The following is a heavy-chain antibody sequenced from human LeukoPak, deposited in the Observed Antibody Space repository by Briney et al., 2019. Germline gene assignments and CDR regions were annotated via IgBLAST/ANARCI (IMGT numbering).Heavy chain of an antibody. Sequence: PGGSLRLSCAASGFTFSSYSMNWVRQAPGKGLEWVSYISSSSSTIYYADSVKGRFTISRDNAKNSLYLQMNSLRAEDTAVYYCARMAWHGSGSYVDPWGQGTLVTVSS. CDR3: ARMAWHGSGSYVDP. CDR1: GFTFSSYS. D-gene: IGHD3-10*01. J-gene: IGHJ5*02. CDR2: ISSSSSTI. V-gene: IGHV3-48*04.